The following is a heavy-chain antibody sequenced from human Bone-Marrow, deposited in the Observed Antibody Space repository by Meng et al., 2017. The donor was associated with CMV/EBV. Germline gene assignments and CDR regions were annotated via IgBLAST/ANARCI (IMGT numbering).Heavy chain of an antibody. V-gene: IGHV3-48*03. D-gene: IGHD3-10*02. CDR3: ARDNFDGYYFVTWVDY. Sequence: GESLKISCAASGFTFSSYEMNWVRQAPGKGPEWVSYISSSARIIYYADSVKGRFTISRDNAKNSLYLQMNSLRAEDTAVYFCARDNFDGYYFVTWVDYWGQGTIVTVSS. CDR1: GFTFSSYE. J-gene: IGHJ4*02. CDR2: ISSSARII.